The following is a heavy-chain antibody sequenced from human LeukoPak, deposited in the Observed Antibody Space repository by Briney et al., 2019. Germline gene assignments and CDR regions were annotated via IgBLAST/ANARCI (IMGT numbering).Heavy chain of an antibody. CDR3: ARQVGWIRTGGWFDP. J-gene: IGHJ5*02. CDR2: IYPGDSDT. Sequence: GASLKISCKGSGYSFTSYWIGWVRQMPGKGLEWMGIIYPGDSDTRYSPSFQGQVTISADKSISTAYLQWSSLKASDTAMYYCARQVGWIRTGGWFDPWGQGTLVTVSS. D-gene: IGHD5-18*01. V-gene: IGHV5-51*01. CDR1: GYSFTSYW.